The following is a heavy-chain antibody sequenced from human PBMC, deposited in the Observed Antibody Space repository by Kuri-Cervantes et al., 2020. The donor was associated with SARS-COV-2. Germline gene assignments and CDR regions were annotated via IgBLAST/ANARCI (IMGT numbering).Heavy chain of an antibody. J-gene: IGHJ3*02. CDR1: GFTLSSYE. V-gene: IGHV3-48*03. CDR2: ISSSGSTI. D-gene: IGHD1-26*01. CDR3: ASSIASGAFDI. Sequence: GESLKISCAASGFTLSSYEMNWVRQAPGKGLEWVSYISSSGSTIYYADSVKGRFTISRDNAKNSLYLQMNSLRAEDTAVYYCASSIASGAFDIWGQGTMVTVSS.